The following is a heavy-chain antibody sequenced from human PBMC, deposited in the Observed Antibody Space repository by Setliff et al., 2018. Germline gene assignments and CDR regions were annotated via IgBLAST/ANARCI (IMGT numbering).Heavy chain of an antibody. CDR1: GFSFGGHD. Sequence: GGSLRLSCAASGFSFGGHDMHWVRQAPGKGLEWVAFIRYDGTTESYADSVKGQFTIPRDNSKNTLYLQMNSLRAEDTAVYYCARGGHYSPFDPWGQGTLVTVSS. CDR3: ARGGHYSPFDP. V-gene: IGHV3-30*02. D-gene: IGHD2-21*01. J-gene: IGHJ5*02. CDR2: IRYDGTTE.